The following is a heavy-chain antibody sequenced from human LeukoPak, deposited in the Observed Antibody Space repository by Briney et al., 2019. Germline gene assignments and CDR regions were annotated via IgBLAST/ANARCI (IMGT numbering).Heavy chain of an antibody. V-gene: IGHV6-1*01. CDR2: TYYRSKWYN. CDR1: GDSVSSNSAA. CDR3: ARGGNGETAAAFDI. Sequence: SQTLSLTCAISGDSVSSNSAAWNWIRRSPSRGLEWLGRTYYRSKWYNDYAVSVKSRITINPDTSKNQFSLQLNSVTPEDTAVYYCARGGNGETAAAFDIWGQGTMVTVSS. J-gene: IGHJ3*02. D-gene: IGHD4-17*01.